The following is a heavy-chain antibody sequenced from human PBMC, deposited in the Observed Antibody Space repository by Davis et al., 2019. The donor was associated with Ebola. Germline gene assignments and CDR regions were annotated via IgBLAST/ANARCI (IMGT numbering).Heavy chain of an antibody. D-gene: IGHD2-15*01. Sequence: AASVKVSCKASGGTFSSYAISWVRQAPGQGLEWMGRIIPILGIANYAQKFQGRVTITADKSTSTAYMELSSLTSDDTAVYYCARDWDCTGGSCRNCFDPWGQGTQVIVSA. J-gene: IGHJ5*02. CDR3: ARDWDCTGGSCRNCFDP. CDR2: IIPILGIA. CDR1: GGTFSSYA. V-gene: IGHV1-69*04.